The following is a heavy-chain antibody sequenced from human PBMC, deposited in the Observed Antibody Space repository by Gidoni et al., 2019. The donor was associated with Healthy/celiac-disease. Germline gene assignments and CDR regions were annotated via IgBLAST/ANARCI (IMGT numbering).Heavy chain of an antibody. D-gene: IGHD1-26*01. CDR2: INPNSGGT. V-gene: IGHV1-2*02. Sequence: QVQLVQSGAEVKKPGASVKVSCKASGYTFTGYYMHWVRQAPGQGLEWMGWINPNSGGTNYAQKFQGRVTMTRDTSISTAYMELSRLRSDDTAVYYCARGLFESPSQGSYLEGDAFDIWGQGTMVTVSS. J-gene: IGHJ3*02. CDR3: ARGLFESPSQGSYLEGDAFDI. CDR1: GYTFTGYY.